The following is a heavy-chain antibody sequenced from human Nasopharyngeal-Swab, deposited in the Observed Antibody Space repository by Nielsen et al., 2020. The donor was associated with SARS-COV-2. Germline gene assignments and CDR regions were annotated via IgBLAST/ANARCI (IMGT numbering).Heavy chain of an antibody. J-gene: IGHJ4*02. CDR1: GGSISSYY. D-gene: IGHD3-22*01. CDR3: ARRNYDSSGYPSYFDY. V-gene: IGHV4-59*08. CDR2: IYYSGST. Sequence: SETLSLTCTVSGGSISSYYWSWIRQPPGKGLEWIGYIYYSGSTNYNPSLKSRVTISVDTSKNQFSLKLSSVTAADTAVYYCARRNYDSSGYPSYFDYWGQGTLVTVSS.